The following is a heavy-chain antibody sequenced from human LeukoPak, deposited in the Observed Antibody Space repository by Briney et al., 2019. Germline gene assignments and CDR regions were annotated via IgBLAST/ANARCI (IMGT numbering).Heavy chain of an antibody. V-gene: IGHV4-34*01. CDR3: ARDSSGRVRGAIAY. J-gene: IGHJ4*02. D-gene: IGHD3-10*01. CDR2: INHSGGT. Sequence: SETLSLTCAVYGGSFSGYYWSWIRQPPGKGLEWIGEINHSGGTNYNPSLKSRVTISVDTSKNQFSLKLSSVTAADTAVYYCARDSSGRVRGAIAYWGQGTLVTVSS. CDR1: GGSFSGYY.